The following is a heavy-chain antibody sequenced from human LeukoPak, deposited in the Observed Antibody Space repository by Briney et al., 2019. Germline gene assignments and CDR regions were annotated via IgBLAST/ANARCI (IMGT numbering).Heavy chain of an antibody. Sequence: HSGGSLRLSCAASGFTFSSYAMSWVRQAPGKGLEWVSAISGSGGSTYYADSVKGRFTISRDNSKNTLYLQMNSLRAEDTAVYYCAKGTTIFGVVIPYYYYYMDIWGKGTTVTVSS. CDR3: AKGTTIFGVVIPYYYYYMDI. J-gene: IGHJ6*03. CDR1: GFTFSSYA. CDR2: ISGSGGST. D-gene: IGHD3-3*01. V-gene: IGHV3-23*01.